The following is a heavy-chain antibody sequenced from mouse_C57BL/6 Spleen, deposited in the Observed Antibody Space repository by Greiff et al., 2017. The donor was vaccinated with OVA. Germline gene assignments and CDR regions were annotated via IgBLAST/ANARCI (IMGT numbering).Heavy chain of an antibody. CDR2: INPSSGYT. J-gene: IGHJ4*01. D-gene: IGHD1-1*01. CDR1: GYTFTSYW. Sequence: QVQLQQSGAELAKPGASVKLSCKASGYTFTSYWMHWVKQRPGQGLEWIGYINPSSGYTKYNQKFKDKATLTADKSSSTAYMQLSSLTYEDAAVYYCARRDPITPNAMDYWGQGTSVTVSS. V-gene: IGHV1-7*01. CDR3: ARRDPITPNAMDY.